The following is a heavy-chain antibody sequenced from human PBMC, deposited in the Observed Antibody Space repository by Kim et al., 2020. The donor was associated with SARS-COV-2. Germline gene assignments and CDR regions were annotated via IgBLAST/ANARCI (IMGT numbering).Heavy chain of an antibody. D-gene: IGHD3-22*01. CDR3: AQGQKSGYYPRGYYYYGMDV. V-gene: IGHV3-74*01. CDR1: GFTFSSYW. J-gene: IGHJ6*02. Sequence: GGSLRLSCAASGFTFSSYWMHWVRQAPGKGLVWVSRINSDGSSTSYADSVKGRFTISRDNAKNTLYLQMNSLRAEDTAVYYCAQGQKSGYYPRGYYYYGMDVWGQGTTVTVSS. CDR2: INSDGSST.